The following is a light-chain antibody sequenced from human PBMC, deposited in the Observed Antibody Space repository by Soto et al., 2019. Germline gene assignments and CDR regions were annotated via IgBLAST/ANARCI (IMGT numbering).Light chain of an antibody. CDR1: QSISSY. J-gene: IGKJ1*01. CDR2: DES. Sequence: DIQMTQSPSSLSASVGDRVTITCRASQSISSYLNWYKQKPGKGPKLLIYDESNLQSGVPSRFRGSGSGTDFTLTISSLQPEDFATYYCQQSYSTPETFGQGTKVEIK. CDR3: QQSYSTPET. V-gene: IGKV1-39*01.